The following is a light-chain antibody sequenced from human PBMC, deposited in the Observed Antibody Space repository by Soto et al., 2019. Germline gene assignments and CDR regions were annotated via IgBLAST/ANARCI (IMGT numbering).Light chain of an antibody. CDR3: QQYISYSRT. V-gene: IGKV1-5*03. Sequence: QMTQTPSTLSASIGDRVTITCRASQSINSWLAWYQQKPGKAPKLLIYKASTLESGVPSRFSGSGSGTEFTLTISSLQPDDFATYYCQQYISYSRTFGQGTNVNIK. J-gene: IGKJ1*01. CDR1: QSINSW. CDR2: KAS.